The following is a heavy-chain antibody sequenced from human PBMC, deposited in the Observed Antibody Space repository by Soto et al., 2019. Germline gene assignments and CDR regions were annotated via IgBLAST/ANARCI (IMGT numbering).Heavy chain of an antibody. D-gene: IGHD2-8*01. V-gene: IGHV1-24*01. CDR1: GYTLTELS. J-gene: IGHJ4*02. Sequence: ASVKVSCKVSGYTLTELSMHWVRQAPGKGLEWMGGFDPEDGETIYAQKFQGRVTMTEDTSTDTAYMELSSLRSEDTAVYYCATDGGYCTNGVCTMYYFDYWGQGTLVTVSS. CDR2: FDPEDGET. CDR3: ATDGGYCTNGVCTMYYFDY.